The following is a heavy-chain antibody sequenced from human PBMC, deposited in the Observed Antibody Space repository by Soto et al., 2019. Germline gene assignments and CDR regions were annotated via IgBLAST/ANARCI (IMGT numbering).Heavy chain of an antibody. CDR2: INPYNGNT. J-gene: IGHJ5*02. Sequence: ALVKVSCKASGYTFTSYGISWVRQAPGQGLEWMGWINPYNGNTNYAQKLQGRVTMTTDTSTSTAYMELRSLRSDDTAVYYCARDPVGGNWFDPWGQGTLVTVSS. CDR1: GYTFTSYG. D-gene: IGHD1-26*01. V-gene: IGHV1-18*01. CDR3: ARDPVGGNWFDP.